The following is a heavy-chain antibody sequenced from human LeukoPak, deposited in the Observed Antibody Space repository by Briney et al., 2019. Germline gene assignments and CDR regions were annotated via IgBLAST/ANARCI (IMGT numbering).Heavy chain of an antibody. J-gene: IGHJ4*02. CDR2: ISYDGSNK. D-gene: IGHD1-26*01. CDR1: GFTFSSYA. V-gene: IGHV3-30*14. Sequence: PGGSLRLSCAASGFTFSSYAMHWVRQAPGKGLEWVAVISYDGSNKYYADSVKGRFTISRDNSKNTLYLQMNSLRAEDTAVYYCARDAGGATMDYWGQGTLVTVPS. CDR3: ARDAGGATMDY.